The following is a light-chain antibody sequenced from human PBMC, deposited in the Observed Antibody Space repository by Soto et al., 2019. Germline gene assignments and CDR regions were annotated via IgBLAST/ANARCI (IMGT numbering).Light chain of an antibody. CDR3: QQYGNSPPWT. J-gene: IGKJ1*01. CDR2: VAS. V-gene: IGKV3-20*01. Sequence: EVVLTQSPGTLSLSPGERVTLSCRASQSVTGNYLAWYQKRPGQAPRLLIYVASSRATGIPDRFSGSGSGTDFTLTISRLEPEDFAVYYCQQYGNSPPWTFGQGTKVEIK. CDR1: QSVTGNY.